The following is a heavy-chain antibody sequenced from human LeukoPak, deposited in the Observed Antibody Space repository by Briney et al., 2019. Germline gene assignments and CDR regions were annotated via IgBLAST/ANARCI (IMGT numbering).Heavy chain of an antibody. CDR2: IIPILGIA. CDR1: GYTFTGYF. Sequence: GASVRVSCKASGYTFTGYFMHWVRQAPGQGLEWMGRIIPILGIANYAQKFQGRVTITADKSTSTAYMELSSLRSEDTAVYYCARDCGGDCYPSKFDYWGQGTLVTVSS. V-gene: IGHV1-69*04. J-gene: IGHJ4*02. CDR3: ARDCGGDCYPSKFDY. D-gene: IGHD2-21*02.